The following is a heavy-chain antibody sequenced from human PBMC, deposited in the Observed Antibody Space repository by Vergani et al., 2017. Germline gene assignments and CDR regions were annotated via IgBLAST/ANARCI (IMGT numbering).Heavy chain of an antibody. V-gene: IGHV3-48*02. D-gene: IGHD3-22*01. CDR2: ISSSSSTI. J-gene: IGHJ4*02. CDR3: ARQYYYDSSGYYPNDY. CDR1: GFTFSSYS. Sequence: EVQLVESGGGLVQPGGSLRLSCAASGFTFSSYSMNWVRQAPGKGLEWVSYISSSSSTIYYADSVKGRFTISRDNAKNSLYLQMNSLRDEDTAVYYCARQYYYDSSGYYPNDYWGQGTLVTVSS.